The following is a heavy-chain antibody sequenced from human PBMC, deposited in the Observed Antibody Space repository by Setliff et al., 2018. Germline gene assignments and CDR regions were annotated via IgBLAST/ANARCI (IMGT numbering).Heavy chain of an antibody. CDR2: IYPGDSDT. J-gene: IGHJ4*02. V-gene: IGHV5-51*01. D-gene: IGHD2-15*01. CDR1: GYTFSDYW. CDR3: ARVVGADGIGIDY. Sequence: GESLKISCRGSGYTFSDYWIGWVRQMPGKGLEWMGIIYPGDSDTRYSPSFQGQVTFSADKSISTAYLQWSSLKASGTATYYCARVVGADGIGIDYWGLGTLVTVSS.